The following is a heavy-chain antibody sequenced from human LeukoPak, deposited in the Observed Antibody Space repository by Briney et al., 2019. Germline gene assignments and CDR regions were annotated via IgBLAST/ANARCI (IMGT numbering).Heavy chain of an antibody. CDR3: ARGVSYYGSGSYSNWFDP. CDR1: GYSFTNYG. V-gene: IGHV1-69*13. D-gene: IGHD3-10*01. CDR2: IIPIFGTA. J-gene: IGHJ5*02. Sequence: SVKVSCKASGYSFTNYGISWVRQAPGQGLEWMGGIIPIFGTANYAQKFQGRVTITADESTSTAYMELSSLRSEDTAVYYCARGVSYYGSGSYSNWFDPWGQGTLVTVSS.